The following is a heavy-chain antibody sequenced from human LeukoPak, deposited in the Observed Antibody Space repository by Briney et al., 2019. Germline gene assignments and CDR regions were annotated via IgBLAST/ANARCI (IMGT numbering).Heavy chain of an antibody. CDR1: GYTFTSYD. CDR3: ARAGAYYDFWSGYYPSAFDI. D-gene: IGHD3-3*01. CDR2: MNPNSGNS. V-gene: IGHV1-8*03. Sequence: ASVKVSCKASGYTFTSYDINWVRQATGQGLEWMGWMNPNSGNSGYAQKFQGRVTITRNTSISTAYMELSSLRSEDTAVYYCARAGAYYDFWSGYYPSAFDIWGQGTMVTVPS. J-gene: IGHJ3*02.